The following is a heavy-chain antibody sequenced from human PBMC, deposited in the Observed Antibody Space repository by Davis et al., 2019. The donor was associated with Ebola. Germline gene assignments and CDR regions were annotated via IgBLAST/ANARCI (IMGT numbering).Heavy chain of an antibody. D-gene: IGHD2-2*01. CDR2: ISYDRSNK. CDR3: ARDRHLVPAAMDYYYGMDV. CDR1: GFTFSSYG. J-gene: IGHJ6*02. Sequence: GESLKISCAASGFTFSSYGMHWVRQAPGKGLEWVAVISYDRSNKYYADSVKGRFTISRDNAKNSLYLQMNSLRAEDTAVHYCARDRHLVPAAMDYYYGMDVWGQGTTVTVSS. V-gene: IGHV3-30*03.